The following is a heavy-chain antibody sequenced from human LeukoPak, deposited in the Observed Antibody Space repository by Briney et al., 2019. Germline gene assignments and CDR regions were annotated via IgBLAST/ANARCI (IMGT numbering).Heavy chain of an antibody. CDR3: AKEPLRYFAEGLLDP. V-gene: IGHV3-23*01. Sequence: SGGSLRLSCAASGFTFSSYAMSWVRQAPGKGLEWVSAISGSGGSTYYADSVKGRFTISRDNSKNTLYLQMNSLRAEDTAVYYCAKEPLRYFAEGLLDPWGQGTLVTVSS. CDR2: ISGSGGST. CDR1: GFTFSSYA. D-gene: IGHD3-9*01. J-gene: IGHJ5*02.